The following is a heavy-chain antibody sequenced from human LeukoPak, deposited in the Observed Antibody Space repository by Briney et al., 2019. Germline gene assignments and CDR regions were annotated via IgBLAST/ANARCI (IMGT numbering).Heavy chain of an antibody. CDR2: IYHSGST. D-gene: IGHD2-15*01. J-gene: IGHJ4*02. Sequence: SETLSLTCNVSGDSITSGDYYWTWIRQSPGEGLEWLGYIYHSGSTLYHPSLESRLSLSVDTSKSQFSLTLTSVTAADSAVFYCARGVRGRKWYYFDSWGRGTLVTVSS. CDR1: GDSITSGDYY. V-gene: IGHV4-30-4*01. CDR3: ARGVRGRKWYYFDS.